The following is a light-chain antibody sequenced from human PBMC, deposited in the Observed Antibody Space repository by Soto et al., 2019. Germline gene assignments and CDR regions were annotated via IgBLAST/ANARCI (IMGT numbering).Light chain of an antibody. Sequence: DIQLTQSPSFLSASVGDRVTITCRSSQDINIYLAWYQQKAGKAPKLLIHTASTLQSGVPSRFSGSGSGTEFTLTISSLQPEDVATYYCQHRHSYPVTFGGGTKVEIK. CDR2: TAS. J-gene: IGKJ4*01. V-gene: IGKV1-9*01. CDR1: QDINIY. CDR3: QHRHSYPVT.